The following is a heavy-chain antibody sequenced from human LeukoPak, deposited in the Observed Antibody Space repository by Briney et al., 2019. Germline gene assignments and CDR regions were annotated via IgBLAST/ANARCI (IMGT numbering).Heavy chain of an antibody. CDR2: ISSSSSYI. Sequence: GALRLSCGGSGFTFSSQSMNWGRQAPGKGLEWVSSISSSSSYIYYADSVKGRFTISRDNAKNSLYLQMNCLRAEDTAVYYCARDLVGASDYWGQGTLVTVSS. CDR1: GFTFSSQS. V-gene: IGHV3-21*01. CDR3: ARDLVGASDY. J-gene: IGHJ4*02. D-gene: IGHD1-26*01.